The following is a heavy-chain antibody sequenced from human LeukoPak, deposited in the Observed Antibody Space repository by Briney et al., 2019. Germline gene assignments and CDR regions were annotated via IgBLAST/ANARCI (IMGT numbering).Heavy chain of an antibody. CDR2: ISNGGSTI. V-gene: IGHV3-48*01. D-gene: IGHD3-10*01. CDR3: ARELYRGLGNWFDP. CDR1: GFALTYSTYN. Sequence: GGSLRLSCVASGFALTYSTYNMMWVRQAPGEGLGWISFISNGGSTIYYANSVEGRLTISRDNAKNSLYLQMNGLRAEDTAVYYCARELYRGLGNWFDPWGQGTLVTVSS. J-gene: IGHJ5*02.